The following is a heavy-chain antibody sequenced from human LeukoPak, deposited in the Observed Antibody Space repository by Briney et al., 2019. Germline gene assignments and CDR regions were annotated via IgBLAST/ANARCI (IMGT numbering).Heavy chain of an antibody. V-gene: IGHV1-46*01. CDR1: GYTFSNYY. Sequence: ASVKVSCKASGYTFSNYYLHWMRQAPGQELEWIGMINPNGGSTNYAQNFRGRVIMTRDTSTSTVYMELSSLRCEDTAIYYCARDQGGSYRGGSIYYWGQGTLVTVSS. CDR2: INPNGGST. D-gene: IGHD1-26*01. CDR3: ARDQGGSYRGGSIYY. J-gene: IGHJ4*02.